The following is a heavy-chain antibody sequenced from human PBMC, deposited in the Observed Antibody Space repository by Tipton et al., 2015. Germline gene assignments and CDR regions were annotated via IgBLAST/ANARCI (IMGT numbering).Heavy chain of an antibody. V-gene: IGHV5-51*01. CDR3: ARGGLYGLDV. J-gene: IGHJ6*02. Sequence: VQLVQSGAEVKKPGESLKISCTGSGFSFSNFWIVWVRQMPGKGLECMGIISPDESDTRYSPSFQGKVTFSADKSIRTAYLQWSSLKASDTAMYYCARGGLYGLDVWGQGTTVIVSS. CDR2: ISPDESDT. D-gene: IGHD1-26*01. CDR1: GFSFSNFW.